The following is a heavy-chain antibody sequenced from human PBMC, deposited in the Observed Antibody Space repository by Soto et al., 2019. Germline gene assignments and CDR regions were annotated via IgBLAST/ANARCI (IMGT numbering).Heavy chain of an antibody. D-gene: IGHD1-1*01. J-gene: IGHJ6*02. CDR2: ISNNNGKT. Sequence: ASVKVSCKASGYTFTNYGITWVRQAPGQGLEWMGWISNNNGKTNYAQILQGRVTMTTDTSTRTAYMELTSLRSDDTATYYCARETTFTNTPPDYYYYYGMDVWGQGTTVTVSS. CDR1: GYTFTNYG. V-gene: IGHV1-18*01. CDR3: ARETTFTNTPPDYYYYYGMDV.